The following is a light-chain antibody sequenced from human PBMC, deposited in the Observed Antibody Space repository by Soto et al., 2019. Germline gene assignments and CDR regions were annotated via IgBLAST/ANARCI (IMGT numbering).Light chain of an antibody. J-gene: IGKJ1*01. CDR1: QSISTY. Sequence: DIQMTQSPSSLSASVGDRVTITCRASQSISTYLNWYQQKPGKAPNLLIFAASSLLSGVPSRFSGSGSGTDFTLTISSLQPEDFATYYSQQTYNTPRTFGQGTKVDIK. V-gene: IGKV1-39*01. CDR2: AAS. CDR3: QQTYNTPRT.